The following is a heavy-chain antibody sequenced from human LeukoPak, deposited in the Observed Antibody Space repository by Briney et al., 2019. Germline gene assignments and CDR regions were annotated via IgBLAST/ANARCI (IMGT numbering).Heavy chain of an antibody. CDR1: GFIFSSYW. CDR3: AKEPYCGGDCYWNYFDY. V-gene: IGHV3-74*01. D-gene: IGHD2-21*02. Sequence: GGSLRLSCAAAGFIFSSYWMHWVRQAPGKGLVWVSCINSDGSSTNYADSVKGRFTISRDNAKNTLYLQMNSLRAEDTAVYYCAKEPYCGGDCYWNYFDYWGQGTLVTVSS. J-gene: IGHJ4*02. CDR2: INSDGSST.